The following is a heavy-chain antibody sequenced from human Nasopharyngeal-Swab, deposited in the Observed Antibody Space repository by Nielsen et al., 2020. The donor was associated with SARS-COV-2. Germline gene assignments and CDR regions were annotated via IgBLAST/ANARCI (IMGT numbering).Heavy chain of an antibody. J-gene: IGHJ3*02. CDR3: SGDFWSGYPDAFDI. Sequence: VRQAPGKGLEWIGEIYRSGSTNYNPSLKSRVTISVDKSKNQFSLKLSSVTAADTAVYYCSGDFWSGYPDAFDIWGQGTMVTVSS. V-gene: IGHV4-4*02. CDR2: IYRSGST. D-gene: IGHD3-3*01.